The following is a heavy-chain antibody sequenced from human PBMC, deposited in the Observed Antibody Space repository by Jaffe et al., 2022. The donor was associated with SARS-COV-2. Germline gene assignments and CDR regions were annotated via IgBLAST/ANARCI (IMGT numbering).Heavy chain of an antibody. D-gene: IGHD3-3*02. CDR3: ARDDRSALVYMDY. V-gene: IGHV1-18*01. J-gene: IGHJ4*02. CDR1: GYTFTHYG. Sequence: QVVLLQSGAEVKKPGASVKVSCKASGYTFTHYGFSWVRQAPGQGLEWVGWISVYSDETRSAQKFQGRVAMTTDTSTNTAYMELRRLRSDDTAVYYCARDDRSALVYMDYWGQGTLVTVSS. CDR2: ISVYSDET.